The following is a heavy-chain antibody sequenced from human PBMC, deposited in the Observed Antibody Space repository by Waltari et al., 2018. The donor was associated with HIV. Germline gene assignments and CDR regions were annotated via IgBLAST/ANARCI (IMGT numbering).Heavy chain of an antibody. V-gene: IGHV3-23*01. CDR3: AKRQQLVRTGWFDP. D-gene: IGHD6-6*01. Sequence: EVQLLESGGGLVQPGGSLRLSCAASGFTFYNYAMSWDRRAPGRGVGWVSGISGSGCSTYYADSVEGRFTLSRDNSKSTLYLQMNGLRADDTAVYYCAKRQQLVRTGWFDPWGQGTLVTVSS. J-gene: IGHJ5*02. CDR2: ISGSGCST. CDR1: GFTFYNYA.